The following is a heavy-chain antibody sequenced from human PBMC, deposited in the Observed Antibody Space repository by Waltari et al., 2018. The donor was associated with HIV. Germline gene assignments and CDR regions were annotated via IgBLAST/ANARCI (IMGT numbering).Heavy chain of an antibody. CDR2: IYYSGST. CDR3: ARPWAFDI. CDR1: GGSIRSSRYY. V-gene: IGHV4-39*01. Sequence: QLQLQESGPGLVKPSATLSLTCTVSGGSIRSSRYYWGWLRRPPGKGLEWIGSIYYSGSTYYNPSLKSRVTISVDTSKNQFSLKLSSVTAADTAVYYCARPWAFDIWGQGTMVTVSS. J-gene: IGHJ3*02.